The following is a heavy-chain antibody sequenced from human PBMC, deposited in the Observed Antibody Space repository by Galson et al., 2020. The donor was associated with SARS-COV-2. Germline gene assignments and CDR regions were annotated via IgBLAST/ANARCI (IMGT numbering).Heavy chain of an antibody. CDR1: GFTFSTYA. J-gene: IGHJ4*02. CDR3: AKDRYCGGGTCSFSYFDY. D-gene: IGHD2-15*01. CDR2: ISGGGGIT. V-gene: IGHV3-23*01. Sequence: GESLKISCATSGFTFSTYAMTWVRQAPGKGLEWVSTISGGGGITHYADSVKGRFTISRDTSKNTLYLQMNSLRAEDTAVYYCAKDRYCGGGTCSFSYFDYWGQGTLVTVSS.